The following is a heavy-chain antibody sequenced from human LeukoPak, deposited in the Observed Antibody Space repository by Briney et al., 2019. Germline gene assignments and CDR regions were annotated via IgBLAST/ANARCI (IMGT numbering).Heavy chain of an antibody. CDR2: IYSGGST. Sequence: PGGSLRLSCAASGFTVSSNYMSWVRQAPGKGLEWVSVIYSGGSTYYADSVKGRFTISRDNSKNTLYLQMNSLRAEDTAVYYCARDGRMTTVTTGAFDISGQGAMVTVSS. V-gene: IGHV3-53*01. J-gene: IGHJ3*02. CDR3: ARDGRMTTVTTGAFDI. CDR1: GFTVSSNY. D-gene: IGHD4-17*01.